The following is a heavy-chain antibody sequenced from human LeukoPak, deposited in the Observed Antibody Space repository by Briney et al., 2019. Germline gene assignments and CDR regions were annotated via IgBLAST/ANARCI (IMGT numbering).Heavy chain of an antibody. J-gene: IGHJ3*02. CDR1: GFTFISYG. V-gene: IGHV3-30*02. D-gene: IGHD6-13*01. CDR2: IRYDGSNK. CDR3: AKPQGDIAAADLDAFDI. Sequence: GGSLRPSCAASGFTFISYGMHWVRQAPGKGLEWVAFIRYDGSNKYYADSVKGRFTISRDNSKNTLYLQMNSLRAEDTAVYYCAKPQGDIAAADLDAFDIWGQGTMVTVSS.